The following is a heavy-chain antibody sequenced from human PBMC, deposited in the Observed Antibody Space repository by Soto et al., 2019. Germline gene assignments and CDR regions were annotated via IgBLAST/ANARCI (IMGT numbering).Heavy chain of an antibody. J-gene: IGHJ6*02. CDR1: GGTFSSYA. CDR2: IIPIFGTA. D-gene: IGHD1-26*01. Sequence: QVQLVQSGAEVKKPGSSVKVSCKASGGTFSSYAISWVRQAPGQGLEWMGGIIPIFGTANYAQKFQGRVTITADESPSTAYMELSSVRSEDTAVYYCARDKVGATTGYYYGMDVWGQGTTVTVSS. V-gene: IGHV1-69*01. CDR3: ARDKVGATTGYYYGMDV.